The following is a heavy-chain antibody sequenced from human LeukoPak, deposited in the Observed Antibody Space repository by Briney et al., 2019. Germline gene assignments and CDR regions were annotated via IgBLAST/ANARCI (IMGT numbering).Heavy chain of an antibody. D-gene: IGHD2-2*01. V-gene: IGHV4-39*07. Sequence: SSETLSLTCTVSGGSISSSSYYWGWIRQPPGQGLEWIGSIYYSGSTYYNPSLKSRVTISVDTSKNQFSLKLSSVTAADTAVYYCARGYCSSTSRCWFDPWGQGTLVTVSS. J-gene: IGHJ5*02. CDR3: ARGYCSSTSRCWFDP. CDR1: GGSISSSSYY. CDR2: IYYSGST.